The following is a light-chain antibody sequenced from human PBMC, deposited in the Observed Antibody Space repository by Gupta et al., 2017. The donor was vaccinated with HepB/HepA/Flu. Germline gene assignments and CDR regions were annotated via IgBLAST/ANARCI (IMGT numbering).Light chain of an antibody. CDR2: KGS. J-gene: IGLJ2*01. Sequence: SSELEQPPSVSVSPRQTARIICSGHAVPKQYAYWYQQKPGQAPVLVIYKGSERPSGIPERFSGSSSGTTVTLTISRVQAEEEADYYCHSAESSFTYVVFGGGTKLTVL. V-gene: IGLV3-25*02. CDR3: HSAESSFTYVV. CDR1: AVPKQY.